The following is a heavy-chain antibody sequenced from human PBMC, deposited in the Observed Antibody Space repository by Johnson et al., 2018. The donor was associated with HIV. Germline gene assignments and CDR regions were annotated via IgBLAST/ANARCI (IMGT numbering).Heavy chain of an antibody. V-gene: IGHV3-30-3*01. J-gene: IGHJ3*01. CDR1: GFTFSSYA. D-gene: IGHD6-19*01. CDR3: AKDDNLGVWYSDAFDV. CDR2: IAHDESIT. Sequence: QVLLVESGGGVVQPGRSLRLSCAASGFTFSSYAMHWVRQPPGKGLEWVAFIAHDESITHYADSVKGRFTMSRDNSKNTLYLHMKSLRPEDTSIYYCAKDDNLGVWYSDAFDVWGQGTVVTVSS.